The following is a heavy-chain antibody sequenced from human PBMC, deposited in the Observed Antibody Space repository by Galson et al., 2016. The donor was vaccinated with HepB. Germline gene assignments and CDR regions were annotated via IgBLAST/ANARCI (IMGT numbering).Heavy chain of an antibody. D-gene: IGHD2-21*01. CDR2: TYYRSKWYY. Sequence: CAISGDSVPSIDAAWNWIRQSPSRGLEWLGRTYYRSKWYYDYAVSVKSRMTINPDTSKNQLSLQLNSVTPEDTAVYYCARDRASWDGQHTGSFDYWGQGTLVTVSS. V-gene: IGHV6-1*01. CDR3: ARDRASWDGQHTGSFDY. CDR1: GDSVPSIDAA. J-gene: IGHJ4*02.